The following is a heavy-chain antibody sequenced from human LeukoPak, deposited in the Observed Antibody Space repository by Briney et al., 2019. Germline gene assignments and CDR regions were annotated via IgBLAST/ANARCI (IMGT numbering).Heavy chain of an antibody. CDR3: VREKGYCVSTNCYGGFFDY. CDR2: INHSGST. CDR1: GGSSSDYY. D-gene: IGHD2-2*01. J-gene: IGHJ4*02. Sequence: SETLSLTCAVYGGSSSDYYWSWIRQPPGKGLEWIGEINHSGSTIYNPSLRSRVTISVDTSKNQISLKLSSVTAADTAVYYCVREKGYCVSTNCYGGFFDYWGQGTLVTVSS. V-gene: IGHV4-34*01.